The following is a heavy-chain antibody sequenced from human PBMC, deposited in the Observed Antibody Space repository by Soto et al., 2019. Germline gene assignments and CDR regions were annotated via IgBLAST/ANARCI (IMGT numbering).Heavy chain of an antibody. CDR3: GRCVDSSCIDI. Sequence: SQTLSLPFALPGGSVSSNTSSWDWIRVSPSGGVEWRRRTYYRNNWNDDYAVSVKSLITVHPDTSNHHFSLQMTSVPADKAAVYCCGRCVDSSCIDIWGQGTMVTVSS. J-gene: IGHJ3*02. CDR2: TYYRNNWND. V-gene: IGHV6-1*01. CDR1: GGSVSSNTSS. D-gene: IGHD2-15*01.